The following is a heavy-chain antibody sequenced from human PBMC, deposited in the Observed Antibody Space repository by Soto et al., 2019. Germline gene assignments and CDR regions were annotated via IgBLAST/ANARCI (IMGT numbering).Heavy chain of an antibody. V-gene: IGHV3-64D*08. Sequence: GGSLSLSCSASGFTFSIYAMHWVRQAPGKGLEYVSAISSNGGSPYYADSVKGRFTISRDNANNALSLQMNSLRAEDTAIYYCVKDGYCNSTGCSAYFGMDVWGQGTTVTVCS. CDR2: ISSNGGSP. CDR3: VKDGYCNSTGCSAYFGMDV. J-gene: IGHJ6*02. CDR1: GFTFSIYA. D-gene: IGHD2-2*03.